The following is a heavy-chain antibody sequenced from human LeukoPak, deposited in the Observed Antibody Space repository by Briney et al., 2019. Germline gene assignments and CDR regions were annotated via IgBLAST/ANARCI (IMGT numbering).Heavy chain of an antibody. CDR3: ARDRLNRAYCGNDCYSAAFDY. CDR2: ISRDGKRQ. Sequence: LSLTCAVYGGSFSGYYWSWIRQPPGKGLEWLATISRDGKRQFYTDSVKGRFIISRDDSRNTLYLQMNSLRPEDTAVYYCARDRLNRAYCGNDCYSAAFDYWGQGTLVTVSS. CDR1: GGSFSGYY. D-gene: IGHD2-21*02. V-gene: IGHV3-30*03. J-gene: IGHJ4*02.